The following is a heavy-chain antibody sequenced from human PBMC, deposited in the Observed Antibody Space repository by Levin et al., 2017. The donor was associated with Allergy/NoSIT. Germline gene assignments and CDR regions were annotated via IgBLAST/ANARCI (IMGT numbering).Heavy chain of an antibody. D-gene: IGHD6-13*01. J-gene: IGHJ4*02. CDR1: GYSFTNHW. CDR2: IYPGDSDT. V-gene: IGHV5-51*01. CDR3: AISGGSTWPFDY. Sequence: GESLKISCQGSGYSFTNHWIGWVRQMPGKGLEWMGIIYPGDSDTRYSPSFEGQVAISVDNSISTAYLQWSSLTASDTAMYYCAISGGSTWPFDYWGQGTLVSVSS.